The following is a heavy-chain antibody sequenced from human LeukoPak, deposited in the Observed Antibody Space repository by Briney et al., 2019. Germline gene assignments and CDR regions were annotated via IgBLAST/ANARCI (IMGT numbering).Heavy chain of an antibody. J-gene: IGHJ5*02. CDR1: GYTFTSYA. D-gene: IGHD6-13*01. Sequence: GASVKVSCKASGYTFTSYAMNWVRQAPGQGLEWMGWINTNTGNPTYAQGFTGRFVFSLDTSVSTAYLQISSLKAEDTAVYYRARDGFAQQLPQRRFDPWGQGTLVTVSS. CDR2: INTNTGNP. V-gene: IGHV7-4-1*02. CDR3: ARDGFAQQLPQRRFDP.